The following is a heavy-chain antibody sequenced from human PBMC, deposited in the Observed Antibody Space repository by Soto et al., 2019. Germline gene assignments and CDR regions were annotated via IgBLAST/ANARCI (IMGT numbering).Heavy chain of an antibody. CDR3: ARDSSPVTGTRGQIDY. Sequence: QVQLVQSGAEVKKPGASVKVSCKASGYTFTSYGISWVRQAPGQGLEWMGWISAYNGNTNYAQKRQGRVTMTTDTSTSTAYTELRSLRSDDTAVYYCARDSSPVTGTRGQIDYWGQGTLVTVSS. CDR1: GYTFTSYG. D-gene: IGHD1-20*01. J-gene: IGHJ4*02. CDR2: ISAYNGNT. V-gene: IGHV1-18*01.